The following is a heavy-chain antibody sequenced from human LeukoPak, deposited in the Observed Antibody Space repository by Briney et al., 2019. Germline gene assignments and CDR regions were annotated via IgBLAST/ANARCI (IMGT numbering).Heavy chain of an antibody. V-gene: IGHV3-7*01. CDR1: AFTFSSYW. Sequence: GGSLKLSCTASAFTFSSYWMTWVRQAPGKGLEWVANIKQDGSEKYYVASVQGRFTISRDNAKNSLYLQMNSLRAEDTAVYYCARQYWYFDLWGRGTLVTVSS. CDR3: ARQYWYFDL. J-gene: IGHJ2*01. CDR2: IKQDGSEK.